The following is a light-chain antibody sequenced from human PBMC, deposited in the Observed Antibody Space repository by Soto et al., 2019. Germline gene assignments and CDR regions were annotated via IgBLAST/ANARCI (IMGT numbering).Light chain of an antibody. CDR2: DAS. CDR3: QQRNSYPRT. V-gene: IGKV1-5*01. CDR1: QTISTW. Sequence: DIQVTQSPPTLSASVGDRVTITCRASQTISTWMAWYQQKPGKAPKLLVYDASTLQSGVASRFSGSGSETEFTLTITSLQPEDSATYYCQQRNSYPRTFGQGTKVDIK. J-gene: IGKJ2*01.